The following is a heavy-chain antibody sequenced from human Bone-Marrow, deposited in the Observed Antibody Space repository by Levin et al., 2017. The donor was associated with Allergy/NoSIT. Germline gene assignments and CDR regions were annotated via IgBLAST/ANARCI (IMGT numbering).Heavy chain of an antibody. Sequence: GESLKISCAASGFTFSTYWMHWVRQAPGKGLVWVSRIQSNGKTNYADSVKGRFTISRDNAKNTLYLQMNSLTVADTAVYYCARDRFYSDSGSNFSWFDPWGQGTLVTVSS. CDR3: ARDRFYSDSGSNFSWFDP. V-gene: IGHV3-74*01. J-gene: IGHJ5*02. D-gene: IGHD3-10*01. CDR2: IQSNGKT. CDR1: GFTFSTYW.